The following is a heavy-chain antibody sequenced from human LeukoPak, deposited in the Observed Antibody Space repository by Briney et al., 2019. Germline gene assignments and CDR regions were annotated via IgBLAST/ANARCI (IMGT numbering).Heavy chain of an antibody. J-gene: IGHJ6*02. CDR2: ISSSGSNK. V-gene: IGHV3-11*01. CDR1: GFTFSDYY. D-gene: IGHD1-26*01. Sequence: TPGRSLRLSCAASGFTFSDYYMSWIRQAPGKGLEWVSYISSSGSNKYYTDSVKGRFTISRDNAKNSLYLQMNSLRAEDTAVYYCARDAGAGATDPYYYYGMDVWGQGTTVTVSS. CDR3: ARDAGAGATDPYYYYGMDV.